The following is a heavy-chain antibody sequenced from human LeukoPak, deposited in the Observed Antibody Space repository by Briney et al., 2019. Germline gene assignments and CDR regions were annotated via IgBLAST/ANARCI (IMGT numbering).Heavy chain of an antibody. V-gene: IGHV4-39*02. Sequence: SETLSLTCTVSGGSISSSTYYWGWIRQPPGKGLEWIGSIYYSGSTYYNPSLKSRVTISVDTSKNQFSLKLSSVTAADTAVYYCARETGDRKNFDYWGQGTLVTVSS. D-gene: IGHD7-27*01. CDR1: GGSISSSTYY. CDR3: ARETGDRKNFDY. CDR2: IYYSGST. J-gene: IGHJ4*02.